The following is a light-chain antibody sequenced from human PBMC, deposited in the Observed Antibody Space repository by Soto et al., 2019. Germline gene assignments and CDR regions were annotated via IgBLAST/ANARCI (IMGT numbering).Light chain of an antibody. Sequence: DIQMTQFPSTLSASVGDRVSITCRASQSVGRSLAWYQQKPGKAPKLLIYDAASLESGVSSRFSGSGSGTEFTLTITRLQPDDSATYYCQRYNAYSGTFGPGTKVEIK. CDR1: QSVGRS. CDR3: QRYNAYSGT. CDR2: DAA. J-gene: IGKJ1*01. V-gene: IGKV1-5*01.